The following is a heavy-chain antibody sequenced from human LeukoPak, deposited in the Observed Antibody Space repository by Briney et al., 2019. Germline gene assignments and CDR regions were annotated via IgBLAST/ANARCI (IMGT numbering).Heavy chain of an antibody. J-gene: IGHJ3*02. Sequence: PSETLSLTCTVSGGSISSSSYYWGWIRQPPGKGLEWIGSIYYSGSTYYNPSLKSRVTISVDTSKNQFSLKLSSVTAADTAVYYCARFYSGYDYPDAFDIWGQGTMVTVSS. CDR2: IYYSGST. CDR1: GGSISSSSYY. CDR3: ARFYSGYDYPDAFDI. V-gene: IGHV4-39*07. D-gene: IGHD5-12*01.